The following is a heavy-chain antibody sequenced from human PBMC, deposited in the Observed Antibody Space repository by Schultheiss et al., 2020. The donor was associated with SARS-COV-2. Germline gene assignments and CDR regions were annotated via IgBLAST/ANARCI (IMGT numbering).Heavy chain of an antibody. Sequence: SETLSLTCAVYGGSFSGYYWSWIRQPPGKGLEWIGEVNHSGSTYYNPSLKSRVTISVDTSKNQFSLKLSSVTAADTAVYYCAKGYSPGRGFDPWGQGTLVTVSS. V-gene: IGHV4-34*01. CDR1: GGSFSGYY. D-gene: IGHD6-13*01. CDR2: VNHSGST. J-gene: IGHJ5*02. CDR3: AKGYSPGRGFDP.